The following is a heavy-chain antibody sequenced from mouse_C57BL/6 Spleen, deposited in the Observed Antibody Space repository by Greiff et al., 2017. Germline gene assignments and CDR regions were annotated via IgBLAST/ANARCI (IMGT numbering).Heavy chain of an antibody. J-gene: IGHJ4*01. CDR3: ARHYYGSSYRYAMDY. CDR1: GFTFSSYT. CDR2: ISGGGGNT. V-gene: IGHV5-9*01. Sequence: DVQLVESGGGLVKPGGSLKLSCAASGFTFSSYTMSWVRQTPEKRLEWVATISGGGGNTYYPDSVKGRFTISRDNAKNTLYLQMSSLRSEDTALYYCARHYYGSSYRYAMDYWGQGTSVTVSS. D-gene: IGHD1-1*01.